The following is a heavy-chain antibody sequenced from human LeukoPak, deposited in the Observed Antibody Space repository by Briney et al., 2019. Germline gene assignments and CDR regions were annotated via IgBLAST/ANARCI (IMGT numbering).Heavy chain of an antibody. CDR1: GFIFSDHW. CDR2: INNDGSST. D-gene: IGHD3-3*01. V-gene: IGHV3-74*01. Sequence: GGSLRLSCAVSGFIFSDHWMHWVRQAPGKGLVWLSRINNDGSSTIYADSVKGRFTFSRDNAENTLFLEMSSLRVEDTAVYYCVRERNNFWSGHHSIFDSWGQGTPVTVSS. J-gene: IGHJ4*02. CDR3: VRERNNFWSGHHSIFDS.